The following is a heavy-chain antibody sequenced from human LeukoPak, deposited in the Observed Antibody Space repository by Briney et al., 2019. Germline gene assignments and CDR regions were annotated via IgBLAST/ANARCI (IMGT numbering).Heavy chain of an antibody. CDR3: ARGSGGAFDY. Sequence: SEALSLTCTVSGGSINSGSYYWSCIRQPPGKGLEWIGYIYHSGSTYYNPSLKSRVTISVDGSKTQFSLKLSSVTAADTAVYYCARGSGGAFDYWGQGTLVTVSS. CDR2: IYHSGST. J-gene: IGHJ4*01. V-gene: IGHV4-30-2*01. D-gene: IGHD3-10*01. CDR1: GGSINSGSYY.